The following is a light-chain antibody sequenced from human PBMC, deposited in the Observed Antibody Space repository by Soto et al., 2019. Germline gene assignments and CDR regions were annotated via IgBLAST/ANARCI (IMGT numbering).Light chain of an antibody. CDR1: QSITNNY. J-gene: IGKJ2*01. V-gene: IGKV3-20*01. CDR3: QQYGSSPPYT. Sequence: EIVLTQSPGTLSLSPGERATLSCRASQSITNNYLAWYQQKPGQAPRLLVYAASTRASDIAGRFSGSGSGTDFTLTISRLGPEDFAVYYCQQYGSSPPYTIGQGTKLEIK. CDR2: AAS.